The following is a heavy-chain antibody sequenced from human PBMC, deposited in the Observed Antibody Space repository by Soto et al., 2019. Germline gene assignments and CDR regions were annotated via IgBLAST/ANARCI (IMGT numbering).Heavy chain of an antibody. CDR2: IKAEGSEK. CDR3: GRDEVRDGGGV. CDR1: GFTVSDFW. J-gene: IGHJ6*02. Sequence: GGSLSLSCEAAGFTVSDFWMSWVRQAPGKGLEWVANIKAEGSEKRYVDSGRGRHTNSIDNAKNGVYVQMNRLRADDTARYYCGRDEVRDGGGVWGRGTTVTVSS. V-gene: IGHV3-7*01.